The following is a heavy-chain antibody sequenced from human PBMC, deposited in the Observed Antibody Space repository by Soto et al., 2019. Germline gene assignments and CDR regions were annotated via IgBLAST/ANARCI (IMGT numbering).Heavy chain of an antibody. CDR1: GGSITTGGRY. D-gene: IGHD1-1*01. CDR2: IYYSGNT. J-gene: IGHJ3*02. V-gene: IGHV4-31*02. Sequence: QVRLQEWGPGLVKPSQTLSLKCSVSGGSITTGGRYWSWIRQLPGKGLEWIGDIYYSGNTYYNASLKSRVTISVEAATNQFSLKLSSVTAADTAVYYCAQALVFTGGDGFEIWGQGRLVTVSS. CDR3: AQALVFTGGDGFEI.